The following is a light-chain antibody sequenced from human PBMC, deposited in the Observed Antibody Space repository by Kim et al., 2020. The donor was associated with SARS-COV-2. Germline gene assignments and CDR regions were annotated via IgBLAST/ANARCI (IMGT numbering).Light chain of an antibody. CDR2: GPS. J-gene: IGKJ4*01. V-gene: IGKV3-20*01. CDR1: NSLISRY. CDR3: QQYNTSPLT. Sequence: PGERATTAGGAINSLISRYLAWYQQKPGQAPRLLIYGPSRRATGVPDRFSGSGSGTDFALTVSRLEPEDFAVYYCQQYNTSPLTFGGGTKVDIK.